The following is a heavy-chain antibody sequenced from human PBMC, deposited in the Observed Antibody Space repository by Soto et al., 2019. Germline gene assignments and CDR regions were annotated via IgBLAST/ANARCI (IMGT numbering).Heavy chain of an antibody. D-gene: IGHD3-9*01. V-gene: IGHV5-51*01. Sequence: PVESLKISWEGSVYSFTSYWICLVLNRPWKGLGFMGIICPGDSDTRYSPSFQGQVTISADKSISTAYLQWSSLKASDTAMYYCARPKRGETGYSDYWGQGTLVTVSS. CDR3: ARPKRGETGYSDY. CDR1: VYSFTSYW. CDR2: ICPGDSDT. J-gene: IGHJ4*02.